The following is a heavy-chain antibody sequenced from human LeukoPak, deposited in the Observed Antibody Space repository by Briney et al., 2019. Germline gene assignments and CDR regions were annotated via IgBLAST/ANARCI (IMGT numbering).Heavy chain of an antibody. CDR3: AKDLAYCGGDCYPLYGMDV. D-gene: IGHD2-21*02. CDR1: GFTFSSYG. Sequence: GRSLRLSCAASGFTFSSYGMHWDRQAPGKGLEWVAVISYDGSNKYYADSVKGRFTISRDNSKNTLYLQMNSLRAEDTAVYYCAKDLAYCGGDCYPLYGMDVWGQGTTVTVSS. CDR2: ISYDGSNK. J-gene: IGHJ6*02. V-gene: IGHV3-30*18.